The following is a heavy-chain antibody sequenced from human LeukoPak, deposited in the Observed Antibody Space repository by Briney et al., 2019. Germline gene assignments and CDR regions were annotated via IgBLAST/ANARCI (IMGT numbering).Heavy chain of an antibody. CDR3: ARDVVVVPAAMIDIDYYGMDV. J-gene: IGHJ6*04. Sequence: ASVKVSCKASGYTFTSYGISWVRQAPGQGLEWMGWIRAYNGNTNYAQKLQGRVTMTTDTSTSTAYMELRSLRSDDTAVHYCARDVVVVPAAMIDIDYYGMDVWGKGTTVTVPS. V-gene: IGHV1-18*01. CDR1: GYTFTSYG. CDR2: IRAYNGNT. D-gene: IGHD2-2*01.